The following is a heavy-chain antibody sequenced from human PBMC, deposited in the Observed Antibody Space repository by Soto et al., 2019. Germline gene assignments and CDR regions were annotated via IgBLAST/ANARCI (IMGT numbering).Heavy chain of an antibody. CDR2: INHSGST. J-gene: IGHJ6*03. V-gene: IGHV4-34*01. Sequence: SETLSLTCAVYGGSFSGYYWSWIRQPPGKGLEWIGEINHSGSTNYNPSLKSRVTISVDTSKNQFSLKLSSVTAADTAVYYCARRLVAGLLLNYMDVWGKGTTVTVFS. D-gene: IGHD6-19*01. CDR3: ARRLVAGLLLNYMDV. CDR1: GGSFSGYY.